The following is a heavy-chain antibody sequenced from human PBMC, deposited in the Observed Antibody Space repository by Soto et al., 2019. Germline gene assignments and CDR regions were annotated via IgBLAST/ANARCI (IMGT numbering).Heavy chain of an antibody. Sequence: EVQLVESGGGLVQPGGSLRLSCAASGFTFSSYWMSWVRQAPGKGLEWVANIKQDGSEKYYVDSVKGRFTISRDNAKNSLYLQMNSLRAEDTAVYYCARFYYDSSGYLPSPYYYYHGMDVWGQGTTVTVSS. V-gene: IGHV3-7*04. CDR1: GFTFSSYW. J-gene: IGHJ6*02. CDR2: IKQDGSEK. D-gene: IGHD3-22*01. CDR3: ARFYYDSSGYLPSPYYYYHGMDV.